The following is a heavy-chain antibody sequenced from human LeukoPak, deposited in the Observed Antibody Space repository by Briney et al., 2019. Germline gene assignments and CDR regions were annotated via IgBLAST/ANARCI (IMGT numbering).Heavy chain of an antibody. V-gene: IGHV3-21*01. CDR3: AREGGFGPAAGGYYGMDV. J-gene: IGHJ6*02. CDR1: GFTFRTSA. Sequence: GGSLRLSCAASGFTFRTSAFSWVRQSPGRGLEWVSTVGTDSDTYYADSVKGRFTISRDNAKNSLYLQMNSLRAEDTAVYYCAREGGFGPAAGGYYGMDVWGQGTTVTVSS. D-gene: IGHD2-2*01. CDR2: VGTDSDT.